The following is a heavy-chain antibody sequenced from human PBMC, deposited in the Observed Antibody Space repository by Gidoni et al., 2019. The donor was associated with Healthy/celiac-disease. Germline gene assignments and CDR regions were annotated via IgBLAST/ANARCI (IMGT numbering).Heavy chain of an antibody. V-gene: IGHV4-31*03. J-gene: IGHJ6*03. CDR2: IYYSGST. CDR1: VGSIRSGGSY. D-gene: IGHD1-26*01. CDR3: ARVSSGSYTTDYYYYMDV. Sequence: QVQLQESGPGLVKPSQTLSLTCTVSVGSIRSGGSYWSWIRQHPGKGLEWIGYIYYSGSTYYNPSLKSRVTISVDTSKNQFSLKLSSVTAADTAVYYCARVSSGSYTTDYYYYMDVWGKGTTVTVSS.